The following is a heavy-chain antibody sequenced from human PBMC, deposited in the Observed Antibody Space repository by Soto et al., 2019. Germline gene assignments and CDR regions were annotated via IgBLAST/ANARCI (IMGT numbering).Heavy chain of an antibody. CDR2: ISGSGGST. CDR1: GFTFSSYA. V-gene: IGHV3-23*01. D-gene: IGHD1-7*01. CDR3: AKVGELPYYFDY. J-gene: IGHJ4*02. Sequence: EVQLLESGGGLVQPGGSLRLSCAASGFTFSSYAMSWVRQAPGKGLEWVSAISGSGGSTYYADSVKGRFTISRDNSKNTLYLQMNSMTAEDTAVDYCAKVGELPYYFDYWGQGTLVTVSS.